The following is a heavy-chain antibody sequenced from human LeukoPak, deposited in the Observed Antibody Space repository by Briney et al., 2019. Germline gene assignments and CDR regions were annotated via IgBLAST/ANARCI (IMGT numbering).Heavy chain of an antibody. J-gene: IGHJ4*02. D-gene: IGHD6-19*01. V-gene: IGHV4-61*01. CDR1: GGSVSSGNYY. CDR3: ARDRTRYSSGWGFDY. CDR2: IYYSGST. Sequence: PSETLSLTCTVSGGSVSSGNYYWSWIRQPPGKGLDWIGYIYYSGSTNYNPSLKSRVTISVDTSKNQFSLKLSSVTAADTAVYYCARDRTRYSSGWGFDYWGQGTLVTVSS.